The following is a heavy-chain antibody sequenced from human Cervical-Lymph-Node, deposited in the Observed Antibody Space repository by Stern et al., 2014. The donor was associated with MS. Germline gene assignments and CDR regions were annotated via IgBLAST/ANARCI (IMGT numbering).Heavy chain of an antibody. V-gene: IGHV1-18*01. CDR1: GYTFTSYG. Sequence: EQLVESGAEVKKPGASVKGSCKASGYTFTSYGISWVRQAPGQGHEWKGAITAFNGTPTYAQMLQCRVTMTTATSTSTAYMELRSLRSDDTAVYYCARGLLGSENAFDIWGQGTMVTVSS. D-gene: IGHD2-15*01. J-gene: IGHJ3*02. CDR3: ARGLLGSENAFDI. CDR2: ITAFNGTP.